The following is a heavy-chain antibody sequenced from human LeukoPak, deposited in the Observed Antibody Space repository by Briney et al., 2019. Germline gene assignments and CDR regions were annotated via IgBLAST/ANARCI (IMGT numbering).Heavy chain of an antibody. D-gene: IGHD6-6*01. V-gene: IGHV3-23*01. J-gene: IGHJ5*01. CDR2: ISSSSGNT. Sequence: GGSLRLSCAASGFTFSSYTMIWVRQAPGKGLEWVSAISSSSGNTYYADSVKGRFTISRDNSKNPLYLQMNSLRAEDTAVYYCATHYSSSGIWFDSWGQGTLVTVSS. CDR1: GFTFSSYT. CDR3: ATHYSSSGIWFDS.